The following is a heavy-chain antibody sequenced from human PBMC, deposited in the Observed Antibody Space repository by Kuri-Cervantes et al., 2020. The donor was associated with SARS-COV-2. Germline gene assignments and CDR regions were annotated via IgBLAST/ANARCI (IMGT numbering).Heavy chain of an antibody. J-gene: IGHJ4*02. D-gene: IGHD1-20*01. CDR3: VRDGDNWNFDY. CDR2: INPDGSYT. CDR1: GFTFSGHW. V-gene: IGHV3-74*01. Sequence: LALTCAASGFTFSGHWIHWVRQAPGKGLVWVSRINPDGSYTNNADSVKGRFTLSRDNAKNMLFLQMNSLRAEDTAVYYCVRDGDNWNFDYWGQGTLVTVSS.